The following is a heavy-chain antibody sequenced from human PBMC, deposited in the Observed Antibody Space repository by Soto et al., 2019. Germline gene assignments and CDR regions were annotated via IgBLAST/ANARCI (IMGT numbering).Heavy chain of an antibody. CDR3: ASQHYYDSSGYYVVY. J-gene: IGHJ4*02. D-gene: IGHD3-22*01. CDR2: IIYSRSS. Sequence: SQTRSLTCAVSGDAVYGGQYYWGRVRQPPGKGMEWIGNIIYSRSSSYNPYRRIPVTIATDTSKNQIYLKWSSVTATDTAVYYCASQHYYDSSGYYVVYWGQGPLVTVSS. CDR1: GDAVYGGQYY. V-gene: IGHV4-39*01.